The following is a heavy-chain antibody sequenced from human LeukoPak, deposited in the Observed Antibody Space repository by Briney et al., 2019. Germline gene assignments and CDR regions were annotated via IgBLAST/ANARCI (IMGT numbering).Heavy chain of an antibody. CDR2: IIPIFGTA. CDR1: GGTFSSYA. V-gene: IGHV1-69*05. CDR3: ARSWYYYDSSGYLFDY. Sequence: SVKVSCKASGGTFSSYAISWVRQAPGQGLEWMGRIIPIFGTANYAQKFQGRVTTTTDESTSTAYMELSSLRSEDTAVYYCARSWYYYDSSGYLFDYWGQGTLVTVSS. D-gene: IGHD3-22*01. J-gene: IGHJ4*02.